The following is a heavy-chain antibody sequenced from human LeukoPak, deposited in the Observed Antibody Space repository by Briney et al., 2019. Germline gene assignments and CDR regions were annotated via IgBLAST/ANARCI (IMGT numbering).Heavy chain of an antibody. D-gene: IGHD3-3*01. CDR3: AGDNRFTIFGENWFDP. CDR1: GYTFTSYD. CDR2: MNPNSGNT. V-gene: IGHV1-8*01. Sequence: VASVKVSCKASGYTFTSYDINWVRQATGQGLEWMGWMNPNSGNTGYAQKFQGRVTMTRNTSISTAYMELSSLRSEDTAVYYCAGDNRFTIFGENWFDPWGQGTLVTVSS. J-gene: IGHJ5*02.